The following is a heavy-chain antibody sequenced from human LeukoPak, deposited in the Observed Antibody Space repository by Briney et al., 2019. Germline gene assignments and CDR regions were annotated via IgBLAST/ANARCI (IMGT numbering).Heavy chain of an antibody. CDR3: ERDNIRGAYYLDY. CDR1: GFAFSSCG. CDR2: IWYDGNNK. Sequence: GGSLRLSCAASGFAFSSCGMHWVRQAPGKGLEWVAIIWYDGNNKYYADSVKGRFTISRDNSKNTVYLQMDSLRAEDTAVYYCERDNIRGAYYLDYWGRGTRVTVSS. D-gene: IGHD2/OR15-2a*01. J-gene: IGHJ4*02. V-gene: IGHV3-33*01.